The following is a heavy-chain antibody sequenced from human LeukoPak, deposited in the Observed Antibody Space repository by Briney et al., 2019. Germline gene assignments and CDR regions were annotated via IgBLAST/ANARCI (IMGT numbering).Heavy chain of an antibody. CDR1: GGSISSYY. J-gene: IGHJ5*02. CDR2: IYTSGST. Sequence: SETLSLTCTVSGGSISSYYWSWIRQPAGKGLEWIERIYTSGSTNYNPSLKSRVTMSVSTSSNQISLKLGYVTAAEPAVYYCWIEMWSAAATTYDWFDPWGQGTLVTVSS. CDR3: WIEMWSAAATTYDWFDP. D-gene: IGHD6-13*01. V-gene: IGHV4-4*07.